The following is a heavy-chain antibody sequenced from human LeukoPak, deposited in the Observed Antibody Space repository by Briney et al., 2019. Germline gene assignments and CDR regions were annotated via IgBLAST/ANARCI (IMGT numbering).Heavy chain of an antibody. CDR2: INHSGST. D-gene: IGHD1-26*01. CDR1: GGSFGGYY. V-gene: IGHV4-34*01. CDR3: ASGSYNYFDY. J-gene: IGHJ4*02. Sequence: SETLSLTCAVYGGSFGGYYWSWIRQPPGKGLEWIGEINHSGSTNYNPSLKSRVTISVDTSKNQFSLKLSSVTAADTAVYYCASGSYNYFDYWGQGTLVTVSS.